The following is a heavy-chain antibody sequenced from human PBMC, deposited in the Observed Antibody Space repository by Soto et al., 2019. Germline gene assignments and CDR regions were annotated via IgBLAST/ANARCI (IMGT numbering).Heavy chain of an antibody. D-gene: IGHD6-13*01. Sequence: GGSLRLSCAASGFTFSSYWMHWVRQAPGKGLVWVSRINSDGSSTSYADSVKGRFTISRDNAKNTLYLQMNSLRAEDTAVYYCAREYSSSWFDAFDIWGQGTMVTVSS. CDR3: AREYSSSWFDAFDI. V-gene: IGHV3-74*01. J-gene: IGHJ3*02. CDR1: GFTFSSYW. CDR2: INSDGSST.